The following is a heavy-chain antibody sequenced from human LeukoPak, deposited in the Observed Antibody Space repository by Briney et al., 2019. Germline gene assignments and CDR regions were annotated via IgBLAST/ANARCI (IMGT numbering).Heavy chain of an antibody. V-gene: IGHV3-21*01. CDR1: GFTFSSYS. CDR2: LSSSSTYI. CDR3: ALNGIAAAGNGAFDI. D-gene: IGHD6-13*01. J-gene: IGHJ3*02. Sequence: PGGSLRLSCAASGFTFSSYSMTWVRQAPGKGLQWVSSLSSSSTYIYYADSVKGRFTISRDNAKNSLYLQMNSLRAEDTAVYYCALNGIAAAGNGAFDIWGQGTMVTVSS.